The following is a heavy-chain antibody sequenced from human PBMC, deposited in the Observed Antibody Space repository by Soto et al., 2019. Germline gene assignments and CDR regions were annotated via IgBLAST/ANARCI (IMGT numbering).Heavy chain of an antibody. D-gene: IGHD2-15*01. CDR2: FDPEDGET. CDR3: ATDLSGVAE. V-gene: IGHV1-24*01. CDR1: GYTLTELF. Sequence: ASVKVSCKVSGYTLTELFMHWVRQAPGKGLEWMGGFDPEDGETIYAQKFQGRVTMNEDTSTDTAYMELSSLRSEDTAVYYCATDLSGVAEWGQGTLVTVSS. J-gene: IGHJ4*02.